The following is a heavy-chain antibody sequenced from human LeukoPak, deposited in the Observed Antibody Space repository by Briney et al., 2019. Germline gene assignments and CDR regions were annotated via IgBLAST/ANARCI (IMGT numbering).Heavy chain of an antibody. CDR2: IYYSGST. V-gene: IGHV4-59*01. Sequence: SETLSLTCTVSGGSISSYYWSWIRQPPGKGLERTWYIYYSGSTNYNPSLKSRVTISVDTSKSQFSLKLSSVTAADTAVYYCAREPTLWGQGTLVTVSS. CDR1: GGSISSYY. J-gene: IGHJ4*02. D-gene: IGHD2-15*01. CDR3: AREPTL.